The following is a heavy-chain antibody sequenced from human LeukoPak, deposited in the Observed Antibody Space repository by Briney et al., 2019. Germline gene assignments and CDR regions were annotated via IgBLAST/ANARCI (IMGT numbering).Heavy chain of an antibody. Sequence: GGSLRLSCAASGFTFSSYAMHWVRQAPGKGLEWVAVISYDGSNKYYADSVKGRFTISRDNAKNSLYLQMNSLRAEDTAVYYCARDGKAVAVAFDIWGQGTMVTVSS. CDR1: GFTFSSYA. D-gene: IGHD6-19*01. CDR3: ARDGKAVAVAFDI. V-gene: IGHV3-30*04. CDR2: ISYDGSNK. J-gene: IGHJ3*02.